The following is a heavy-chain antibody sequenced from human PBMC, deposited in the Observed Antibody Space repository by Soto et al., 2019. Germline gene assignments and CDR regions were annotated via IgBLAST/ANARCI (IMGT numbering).Heavy chain of an antibody. J-gene: IGHJ4*02. V-gene: IGHV3-9*02. CDR1: GFTADDYA. CDR2: ISWNSDTI. Sequence: EVQLVESGGGLVQPGRSLRLSCVASGFTADDYAMHWVRQAPGKGLEWVSGISWNSDTIDYADSVKGRFTIARNNAKNSLFLQMKSLRPEDTALYYCAKDMKWGGMTTSHYFDSWGQGTLVTVSS. CDR3: AKDMKWGGMTTSHYFDS. D-gene: IGHD4-17*01.